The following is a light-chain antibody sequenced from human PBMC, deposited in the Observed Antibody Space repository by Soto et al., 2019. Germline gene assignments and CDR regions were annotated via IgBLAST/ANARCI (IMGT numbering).Light chain of an antibody. CDR2: DTS. V-gene: IGKV3-11*01. Sequence: EVVLTQSPATLSLSPGGRATLSCRASEDVDIYLAWYQQRPGQAPRLLIYDTSKRATGIPTRFTGTGSGTDFTLTISSLEPEDFAVYYCQQRFSWPPWTFGQGTKVEIK. CDR3: QQRFSWPPWT. J-gene: IGKJ1*01. CDR1: EDVDIY.